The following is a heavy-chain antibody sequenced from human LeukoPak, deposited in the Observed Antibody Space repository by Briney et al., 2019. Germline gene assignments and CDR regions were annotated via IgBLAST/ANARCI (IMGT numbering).Heavy chain of an antibody. J-gene: IGHJ4*02. V-gene: IGHV3-30-3*01. CDR1: GFTFSSYA. CDR2: ISYDGSNK. CDR3: ASPRVIQLWYCSIDY. D-gene: IGHD5-18*01. Sequence: PGGSLRLSCAASGFTFSSYAMHWVRQAPGKGLEWVAVISYDGSNKYYADSVKGRFTISRDNSKNTLYLQMNSLRAEDTAVYYCASPRVIQLWYCSIDYWGQGTLVTVSS.